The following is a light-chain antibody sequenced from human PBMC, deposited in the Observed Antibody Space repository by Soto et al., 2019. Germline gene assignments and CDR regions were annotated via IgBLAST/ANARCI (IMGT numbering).Light chain of an antibody. CDR3: QQYNNWPPWT. CDR2: GAS. CDR1: QSVSSN. J-gene: IGKJ1*01. Sequence: EIVMTQSPATLSVSPGERATLSCRASQSVSSNLAWYQQKPGQAPRLLIYGASTRATGIPARFSGSGSGTVFTLPISRLQSEDFAVYYCQQYNNWPPWTFGQGTKVEIK. V-gene: IGKV3-15*01.